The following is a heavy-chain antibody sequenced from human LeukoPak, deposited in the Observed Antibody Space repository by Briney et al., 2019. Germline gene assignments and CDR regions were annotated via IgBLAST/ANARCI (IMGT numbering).Heavy chain of an antibody. D-gene: IGHD2-8*02. CDR3: VVIVLG. Sequence: GGSLRLSCAASGFTITNYWMHWVRQAPGQGLVWVSRLSSDGTTTNYADSARGRFTISRDNAKNMLYLQMNSLRAEDTAIYYCVVIVLGWGQGTLVTVSS. CDR2: LSSDGTTT. V-gene: IGHV3-74*01. CDR1: GFTITNYW. J-gene: IGHJ4*02.